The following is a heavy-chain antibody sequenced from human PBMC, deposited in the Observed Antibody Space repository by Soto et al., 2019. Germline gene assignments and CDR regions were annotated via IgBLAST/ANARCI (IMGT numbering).Heavy chain of an antibody. CDR3: ARISWPLFNYYGMDV. Sequence: ESGPTLVNPTQTLTLTCTFSGFSLSTSGMCVSWIRQPPGKALEWLALIDWDDDKYYSTSLKTRLTISKDTSKNQVVLTMTNMDPVDTATYYCARISWPLFNYYGMDVWGQGTTVTVSS. J-gene: IGHJ6*02. V-gene: IGHV2-70*01. CDR1: GFSLSTSGMC. D-gene: IGHD6-13*01. CDR2: IDWDDDK.